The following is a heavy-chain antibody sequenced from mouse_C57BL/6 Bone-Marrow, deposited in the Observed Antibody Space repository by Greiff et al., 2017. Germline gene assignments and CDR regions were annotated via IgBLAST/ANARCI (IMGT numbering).Heavy chain of an antibody. CDR2: ISSGGSYT. CDR3: ARRYYGSSPWFAY. CDR1: GFTFSSYG. D-gene: IGHD1-1*01. Sequence: EVMLVESGGDLVKPGGSLKLSCAASGFTFSSYGMSWVRQTPDKRLEWVATISSGGSYTYYPDSVKGRFTISRDYAKNTLYLQMSSLKSEDTAMYYCARRYYGSSPWFAYWGQETLVTVSA. J-gene: IGHJ3*01. V-gene: IGHV5-6*02.